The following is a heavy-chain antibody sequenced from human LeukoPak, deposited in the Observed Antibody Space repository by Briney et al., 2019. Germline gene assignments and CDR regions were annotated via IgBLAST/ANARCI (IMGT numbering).Heavy chain of an antibody. V-gene: IGHV4-59*12. CDR2: IYYSGST. CDR1: GGSISSYY. J-gene: IGHJ4*02. D-gene: IGHD2-2*02. Sequence: SETLSLTCTVSGGSISSYYWSWIRQPPGKGLEWIGYIYYSGSTYYNPSLKSRVTISVDTSKNQFSLKLSSVTAADTAVYYCARGRAAITFDYWGQGTLVTVSS. CDR3: ARGRAAITFDY.